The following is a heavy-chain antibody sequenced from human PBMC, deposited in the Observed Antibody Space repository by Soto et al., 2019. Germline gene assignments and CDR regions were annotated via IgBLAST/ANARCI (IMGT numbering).Heavy chain of an antibody. Sequence: GGSLRLSCAASGFTFSSYWMHWVRQAPGKGLVWVSRINSDGSSTSYADSVKGRFTISRDNAKNTLYLQMNSLRAEDTAVYYCASLYFDVPLYPFPWGQGTLVTVSS. CDR2: INSDGSST. V-gene: IGHV3-74*01. CDR3: ASLYFDVPLYPFP. J-gene: IGHJ5*02. CDR1: GFTFSSYW. D-gene: IGHD3-9*01.